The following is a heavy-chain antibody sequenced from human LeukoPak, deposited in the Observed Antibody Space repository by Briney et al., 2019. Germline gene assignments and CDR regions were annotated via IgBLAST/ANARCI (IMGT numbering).Heavy chain of an antibody. CDR3: AREAPGPVRPYYYYGMDV. Sequence: GESLKISCKGSGYSFTSYWIGWVRQMPGKGLEWMGIIYPGDSDTRYSPSFQGQVTISADKSISTAYLQWSSLKASDTAMYYCAREAPGPVRPYYYYGMDVWGQGTTVTVSS. CDR1: GYSFTSYW. V-gene: IGHV5-51*01. D-gene: IGHD6-6*01. J-gene: IGHJ6*02. CDR2: IYPGDSDT.